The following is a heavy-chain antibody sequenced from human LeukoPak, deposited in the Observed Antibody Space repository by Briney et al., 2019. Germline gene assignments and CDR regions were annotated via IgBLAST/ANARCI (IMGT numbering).Heavy chain of an antibody. CDR3: ATPYCSSISCLDVFNM. V-gene: IGHV4-31*03. D-gene: IGHD2-2*01. CDR1: GVSVSDGRYY. J-gene: IGHJ3*02. Sequence: PSETLSLTCSFSGVSVSDGRYYWTWIRQHPGKGLEWIGYKYYSGSAKYNPSLKGRLTISIDTSKNQFSLQLSSVTAADTATYYCATPYCSSISCLDVFNMWGQGTRVTVSS. CDR2: KYYSGSA.